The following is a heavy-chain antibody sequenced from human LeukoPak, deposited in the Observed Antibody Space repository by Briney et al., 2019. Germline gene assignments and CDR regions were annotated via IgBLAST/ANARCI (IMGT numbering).Heavy chain of an antibody. CDR2: ISTGGGST. CDR1: GFTFSSYV. CDR3: ARDRGYFDN. Sequence: QSGGSPRLSCAASGFTFSSYVMTWVRQAPGKGLEWVSAISTGGGSTYYPDSVKGRFTISRDNSKNTVFLQMNSLRAEDTAVYYCARDRGYFDNWGQGTLVTVSS. V-gene: IGHV3-23*01. D-gene: IGHD3-10*01. J-gene: IGHJ4*02.